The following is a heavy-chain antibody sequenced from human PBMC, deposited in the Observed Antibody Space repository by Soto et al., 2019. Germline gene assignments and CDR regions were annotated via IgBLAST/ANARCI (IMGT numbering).Heavy chain of an antibody. CDR2: IYYSGST. CDR3: ARRVFTMLRGIMGVDY. D-gene: IGHD3-10*01. J-gene: IGHJ4*02. V-gene: IGHV4-39*02. CDR1: GGSINSSSDY. Sequence: QLQLQESGPGLVRPSETLSLTCTVSGGSINSSSDYWGWIRQPPGKGLEWIGSIYYSGSTYYNPSLKSRVTISVDTSKSHFSLKLTSVTAADTAVYYCARRVFTMLRGIMGVDYWGQGTLVTVSS.